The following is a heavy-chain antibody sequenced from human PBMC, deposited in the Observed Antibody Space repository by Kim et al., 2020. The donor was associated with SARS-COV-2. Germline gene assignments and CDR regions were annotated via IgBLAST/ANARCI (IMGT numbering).Heavy chain of an antibody. D-gene: IGHD4-17*01. Sequence: GQGLEWMGWINTNTGNPTYAQGFTGRFVFSLDTSVSTAYLQISSLKAEDTAVYYCARERGDYGANWFDPWGQGTLVTVSS. J-gene: IGHJ5*02. CDR2: INTNTGNP. V-gene: IGHV7-4-1*02. CDR3: ARERGDYGANWFDP.